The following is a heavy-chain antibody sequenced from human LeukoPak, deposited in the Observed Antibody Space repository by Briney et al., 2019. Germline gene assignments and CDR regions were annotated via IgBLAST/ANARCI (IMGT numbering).Heavy chain of an antibody. J-gene: IGHJ4*02. CDR2: INSGGGST. V-gene: IGHV1-46*01. D-gene: IGHD6-13*01. CDR1: GYTFTSYY. CDR3: ARDGIQIGYYSSSWYHPDY. Sequence: GASVKVSCKASGYTFTSYYMHWVRQAPGQGLEWMGLINSGGGSTSYAQKFQGRVTMTRDTSTGTVYMELSSLRSEDTAVYYCARDGIQIGYYSSSWYHPDYWGQGTLVTVSS.